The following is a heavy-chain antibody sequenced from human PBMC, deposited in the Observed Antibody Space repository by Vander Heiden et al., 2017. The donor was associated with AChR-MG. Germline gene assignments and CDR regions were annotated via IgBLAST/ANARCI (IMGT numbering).Heavy chain of an antibody. CDR3: ARGDIVVVPAAMYYYYYGMDV. D-gene: IGHD2-2*01. J-gene: IGHJ6*02. CDR2: IIPIFGTA. Sequence: QVQLVQSGAEVKKPGSSVKVSCKASGGTFSSYAISWVRQAPGQGLEWMGGIIPIFGTANYAQKFQGRVTITADESTSTAYMELSSLRSEDTAVYYCARGDIVVVPAAMYYYYYGMDVWGQGTTVTVSS. V-gene: IGHV1-69*01. CDR1: GGTFSSYA.